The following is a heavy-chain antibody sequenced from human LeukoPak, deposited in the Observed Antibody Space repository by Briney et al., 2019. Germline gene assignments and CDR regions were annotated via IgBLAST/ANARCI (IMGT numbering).Heavy chain of an antibody. J-gene: IGHJ4*02. D-gene: IGHD6-19*01. Sequence: ASVKVSCKASGYTFTGYYMHWVRQAPGQGLEWMGWINPNNGGTNYAQKFQGRVTMTRDTSISTAYMELSRLRSDDTAVYYCAKGGSGWYHFDYWGQGTLVTVSS. V-gene: IGHV1-2*02. CDR1: GYTFTGYY. CDR3: AKGGSGWYHFDY. CDR2: INPNNGGT.